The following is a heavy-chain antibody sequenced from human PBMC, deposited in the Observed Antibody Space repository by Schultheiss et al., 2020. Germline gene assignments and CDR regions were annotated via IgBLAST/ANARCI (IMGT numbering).Heavy chain of an antibody. CDR1: GGSISSGGYY. V-gene: IGHV4-31*03. Sequence: SETLSLTCTVSGGSISSGGYYWSWIRQHPGKGLEWIGYIYYSGSTYYNPSLKSRVTISVDTSKNQFSLKLSSVTAADTAVYYCARDGRGGLYGMDVWGQGTTVTVSS. CDR2: IYYSGST. CDR3: ARDGRGGLYGMDV. J-gene: IGHJ6*02. D-gene: IGHD3-10*01.